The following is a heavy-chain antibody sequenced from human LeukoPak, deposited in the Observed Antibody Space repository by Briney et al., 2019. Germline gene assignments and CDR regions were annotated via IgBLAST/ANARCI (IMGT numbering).Heavy chain of an antibody. CDR3: ARALAAYYFDY. V-gene: IGHV4-39*01. D-gene: IGHD6-19*01. CDR1: GGSISSSGYY. J-gene: IGHJ4*02. CDR2: LFYTGTT. Sequence: PSETLSLTCTVSGGSISSSGYYWGWIRQPPEKGLEWIGSLFYTGTTNYNPSLESRVTMSVDTSKNQFSLQLNSVTAADTAVYYCARALAAYYFDYWGQGTLVTVSS.